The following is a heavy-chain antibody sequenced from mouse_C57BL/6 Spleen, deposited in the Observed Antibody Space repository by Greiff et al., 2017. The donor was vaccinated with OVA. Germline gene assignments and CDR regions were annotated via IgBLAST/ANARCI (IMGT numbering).Heavy chain of an antibody. CDR2: IDPENGDT. Sequence: VQLQQSGAELVRPGASVKLSCTASGFNIKDDYMHWVKQRPEQGLEWIGWIDPENGDTEYASKFQGKATITADTSSNTAYLQRSSLTSEDTAVYYCTKRYGSTYFDDWGKGTTLTVSS. CDR1: GFNIKDDY. CDR3: TKRYGSTYFDD. D-gene: IGHD1-1*01. V-gene: IGHV14-4*01. J-gene: IGHJ2*01.